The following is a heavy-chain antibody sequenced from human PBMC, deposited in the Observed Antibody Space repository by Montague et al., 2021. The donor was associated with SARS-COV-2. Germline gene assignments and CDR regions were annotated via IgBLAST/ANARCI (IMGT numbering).Heavy chain of an antibody. CDR1: GFTFSSYA. V-gene: IGHV3-23*03. CDR2: IYSGGSST. D-gene: IGHD3-3*01. J-gene: IGHJ4*02. CDR3: AKDPFYDFWSGYYFDY. Sequence: SLRLSCAASGFTFSSYAMTWVRQAPGKGLEWVSVIYSGGSSTYYADSVKGRFTISRDNSKNTLYLQMNSLRAEDTAVYYCAKDPFYDFWSGYYFDYWGQGTRVTGSS.